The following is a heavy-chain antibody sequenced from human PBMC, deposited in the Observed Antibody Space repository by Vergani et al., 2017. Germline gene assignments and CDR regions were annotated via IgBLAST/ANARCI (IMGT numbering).Heavy chain of an antibody. D-gene: IGHD4-11*01. CDR2: IDHTGRP. V-gene: IGHV4-34*01. CDR3: ARVNTETNGHLYYYYHMDV. CDR1: GGSFTSYH. Sequence: QVQLQQWGGGLLKPSETLSLTCVVNGGSFTSYHWTWIRQSPGEGLEWVGDIDHTGRPDYNPSLKSRLTMSVDKSRNQFSLTLNSVTATETAIYFCARVNTETNGHLYYYYHMDVWGQGTAVTVS. J-gene: IGHJ6*03.